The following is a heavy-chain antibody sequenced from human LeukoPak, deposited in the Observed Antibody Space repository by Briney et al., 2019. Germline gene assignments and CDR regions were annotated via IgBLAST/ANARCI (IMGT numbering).Heavy chain of an antibody. CDR1: GGSINNHY. Sequence: SETLSLTCTVPGGSINNHYWSWIRQPPGKGLEWIGYISYRGSTNYNPSLKSRVTISVDASNNQFSLKLSSVTAADTAVYYCATNAGPAALDAVDIWGQGTMVTVSS. J-gene: IGHJ3*02. V-gene: IGHV4-59*08. CDR2: ISYRGST. CDR3: ATNAGPAALDAVDI. D-gene: IGHD2-2*01.